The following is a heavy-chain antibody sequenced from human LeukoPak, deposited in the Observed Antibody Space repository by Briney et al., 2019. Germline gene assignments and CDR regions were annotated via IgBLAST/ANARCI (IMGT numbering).Heavy chain of an antibody. CDR2: MSSSGGTI. V-gene: IGHV3-48*03. CDR3: ARGMTGSYFGHFDY. Sequence: PGGSLRLSCAASGFSFSSYEMNWVRQAPGKGLEWVSYMSSSGGTIYYADSVKGRFTISRDNGKNSLYLQMNSLRAEDTAVYCCARGMTGSYFGHFDYWGQGTLVTVSS. J-gene: IGHJ4*02. D-gene: IGHD1-26*01. CDR1: GFSFSSYE.